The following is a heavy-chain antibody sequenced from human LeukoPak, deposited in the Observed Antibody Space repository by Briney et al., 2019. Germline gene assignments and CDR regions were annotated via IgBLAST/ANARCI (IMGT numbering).Heavy chain of an antibody. D-gene: IGHD3-22*01. J-gene: IGHJ4*02. CDR3: TRHTSGPNPDY. CDR1: GFTFSDHS. CDR2: ISSGDNTI. V-gene: IGHV3-11*01. Sequence: GGSLRLSCAASGFTFSDHSMSWIRQAPGKGLEWISYISSGDNTIYYADSVKGRFTISRDDAKNSLYLQMNSLRAGDSAVYYCTRHTSGPNPDYWGQGTLVTVSS.